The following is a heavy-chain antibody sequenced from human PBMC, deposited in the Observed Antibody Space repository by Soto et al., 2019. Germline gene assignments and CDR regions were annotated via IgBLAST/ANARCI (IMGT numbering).Heavy chain of an antibody. V-gene: IGHV4-39*01. CDR2: IYYSGST. CDR1: GGSISSSGYY. CDR3: ARPFVRGVNPLDY. J-gene: IGHJ4*02. Sequence: QLQLQESGPGLVKPSETLSLTCTVSGGSISSSGYYWGWIRQPPGKGLEWIGSIYYSGSTYYNPSLKSRVTISADTSKNQFSLKLSSVSAADTAVYYCARPFVRGVNPLDYSGQGTLVTVSS. D-gene: IGHD3-10*02.